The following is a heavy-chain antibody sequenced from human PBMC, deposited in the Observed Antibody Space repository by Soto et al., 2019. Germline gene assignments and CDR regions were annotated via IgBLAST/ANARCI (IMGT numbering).Heavy chain of an antibody. V-gene: IGHV4-59*01. CDR3: ARAANGMDV. Sequence: LETLSLTCTFSGCSISSYYWSWIRQPPGKGLEWIGYIYYSGSTNYNPSLKSRVTISVDTSKNQFSLKLSSVTAADTAVYYCARAANGMDVWGQGTTVTVSS. J-gene: IGHJ6*02. CDR1: GCSISSYY. CDR2: IYYSGST.